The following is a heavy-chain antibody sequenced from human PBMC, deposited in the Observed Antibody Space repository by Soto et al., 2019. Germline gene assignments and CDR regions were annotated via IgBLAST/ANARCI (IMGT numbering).Heavy chain of an antibody. D-gene: IGHD1-26*01. V-gene: IGHV1-3*01. CDR3: ARDRIVRRYYFDY. Sequence: ASVKVSCKASGYTFTSYGISWVRQAPGQRLEWMGWINAGNGNTKYSQKFQGRVTITRDTSASTAYMELSSLRSEDTAVYYCARDRIVRRYYFDYWGQGTLVTVSS. J-gene: IGHJ4*02. CDR2: INAGNGNT. CDR1: GYTFTSYG.